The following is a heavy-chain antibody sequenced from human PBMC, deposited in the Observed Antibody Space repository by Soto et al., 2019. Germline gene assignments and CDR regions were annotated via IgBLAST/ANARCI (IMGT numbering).Heavy chain of an antibody. Sequence: GGSLRLSCAASGFTFSTYGMHWVRQAPGKGLEWVAVISNDGSNKYYGDSVKGRFTISRDNSKNTVYLQMNSLRDEDTAVYYCAKRYSYGSDYWGQGTLVTVSS. CDR1: GFTFSTYG. D-gene: IGHD5-18*01. CDR3: AKRYSYGSDY. CDR2: ISNDGSNK. J-gene: IGHJ4*02. V-gene: IGHV3-30*18.